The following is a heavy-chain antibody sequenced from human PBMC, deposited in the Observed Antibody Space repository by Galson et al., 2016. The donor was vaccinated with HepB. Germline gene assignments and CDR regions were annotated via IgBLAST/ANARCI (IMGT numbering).Heavy chain of an antibody. CDR3: ARHVRERRGLITGPLDY. J-gene: IGHJ4*02. D-gene: IGHD3-10*01. Sequence: SETLSLTCTVSGGSISSSTYSWGWIRQPPGKGLEWIGSIFYSGSTYYNPSLMSRVTISVDTSKNQFSLKLSSVTAADAVVYYCARHVRERRGLITGPLDYWGQGTLVTFSS. V-gene: IGHV4-39*01. CDR1: GGSISSSTYS. CDR2: IFYSGST.